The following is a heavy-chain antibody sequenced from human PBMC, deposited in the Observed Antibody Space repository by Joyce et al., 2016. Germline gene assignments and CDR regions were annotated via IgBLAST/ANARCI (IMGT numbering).Heavy chain of an antibody. J-gene: IGHJ5*02. CDR2: IYFAATT. Sequence: QVQLQESGPRLLKPSETLSLTCSVSGASITSSYWAWIRQSPGKGLEYIGYIYFAATTKYSPSLKSRVSISIDPSKRQFSLRLTSVTAADTAIYYCAVEGEYGDFDHWGQGTLVAVSS. CDR1: GASITSSY. D-gene: IGHD4/OR15-4a*01. CDR3: AVEGEYGDFDH. V-gene: IGHV4-59*01.